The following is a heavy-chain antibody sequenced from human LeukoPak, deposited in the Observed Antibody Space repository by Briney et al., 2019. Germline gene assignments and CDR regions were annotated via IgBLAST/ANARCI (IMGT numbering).Heavy chain of an antibody. CDR3: ARDFGLGYDYVWGSFYFDY. D-gene: IGHD3-16*01. J-gene: IGHJ4*02. V-gene: IGHV3-11*04. CDR1: GFTFSDYY. Sequence: PGGSLRLSCAASGFTFSDYYMSWIRQAPGKGLEWVSYISSSGSTIYYADSVKGRFTISRDNAKNSLYLQMNSLRAEDTAVYYCARDFGLGYDYVWGSFYFDYWGQGTLVTVSS. CDR2: ISSSGSTI.